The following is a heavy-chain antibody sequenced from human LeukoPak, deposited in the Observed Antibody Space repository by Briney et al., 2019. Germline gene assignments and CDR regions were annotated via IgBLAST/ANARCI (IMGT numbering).Heavy chain of an antibody. D-gene: IGHD3-10*01. CDR2: INPNSGGT. CDR1: GYTFTGYY. Sequence: ASVKVCCKASGYTFTGYYMHWVRQAPGQGLEWMGRINPNSGGTNYAQKFQGRVTMTRDTSISTAYMELSRLRSDDTAVYYCARSILPPKHAFDIWGQGTMVTVSS. CDR3: ARSILPPKHAFDI. J-gene: IGHJ3*02. V-gene: IGHV1-2*06.